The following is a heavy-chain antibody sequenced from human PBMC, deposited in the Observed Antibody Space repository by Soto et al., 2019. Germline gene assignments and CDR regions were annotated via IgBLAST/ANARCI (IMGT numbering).Heavy chain of an antibody. D-gene: IGHD4-17*01. Sequence: ASVKVSCKASGYTFTSYGISWVRQAPGQGLEWMGWISAYNGNTNYAQKLQGRVTMTRNTSTSTAYMELSSLRSDDTAVYYCATMSGDYVRSPPIYGMDVWGQGTTVTVSS. CDR3: ATMSGDYVRSPPIYGMDV. CDR1: GYTFTSYG. J-gene: IGHJ6*02. V-gene: IGHV1-18*01. CDR2: ISAYNGNT.